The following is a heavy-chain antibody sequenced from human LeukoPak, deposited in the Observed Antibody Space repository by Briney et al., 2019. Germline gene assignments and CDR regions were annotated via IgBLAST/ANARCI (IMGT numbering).Heavy chain of an antibody. V-gene: IGHV4-39*01. CDR1: GGSISSSSYY. D-gene: IGHD6-19*01. J-gene: IGHJ4*02. CDR2: IYYSGST. Sequence: ASETLSLTCTVSGGSISSSSYYWGWIRQPPGKGLEWIGSIYYSGSTYYNPSLKSRVTISVDTSKNQFSLKLSSVTAADTAVYYCARLTPEDSSGWTSYFDYWGQGTLVTVSS. CDR3: ARLTPEDSSGWTSYFDY.